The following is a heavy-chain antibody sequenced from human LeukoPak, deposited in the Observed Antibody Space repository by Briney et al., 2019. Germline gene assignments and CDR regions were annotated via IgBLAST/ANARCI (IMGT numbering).Heavy chain of an antibody. CDR2: IIPIFGTA. Sequence: SVKVSCKASGGTFSSFAISWVRQAPGQGLEWMGGIIPIFGTANYAQKFQGRVTITTDESTSTAYMELSSLRSEDTAVYYCARSVGGSTTYYYDSSGYYHDWGQGTLVTVSS. V-gene: IGHV1-69*05. J-gene: IGHJ4*02. CDR3: ARSVGGSTTYYYDSSGYYHD. D-gene: IGHD3-22*01. CDR1: GGTFSSFA.